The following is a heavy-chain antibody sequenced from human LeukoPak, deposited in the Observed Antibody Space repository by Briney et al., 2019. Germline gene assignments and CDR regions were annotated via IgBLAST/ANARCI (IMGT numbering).Heavy chain of an antibody. D-gene: IGHD5-18*01. J-gene: IGHJ6*03. Sequence: SETLTLTCNVSGGSISSSSYYWGWILQPPGKGLEWIGSVYYAGNTYYDPSLKSRVTISVDTSKNQFSLQLRYVTAADTAVYYSGRHVRRGIHLLHFMDLWGKGTTV. V-gene: IGHV4-39*01. CDR1: GGSISSSSYY. CDR2: VYYAGNT. CDR3: GRHVRRGIHLLHFMDL.